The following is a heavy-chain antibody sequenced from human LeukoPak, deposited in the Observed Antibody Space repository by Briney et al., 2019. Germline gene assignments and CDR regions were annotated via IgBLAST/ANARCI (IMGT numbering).Heavy chain of an antibody. CDR3: ARAGTRSGSYGY. J-gene: IGHJ4*02. CDR1: GFTFNNYA. Sequence: GGSLRLSCAASGFTFNNYAMNWVRQAPGKGLEWVSVISGSGGTTYYADYVKGRFTISRDSSKNTLYLQMNSLRAEDTAVYYCARAGTRSGSYGYGGQGTLVTVSS. CDR2: ISGSGGTT. D-gene: IGHD1-26*01. V-gene: IGHV3-23*01.